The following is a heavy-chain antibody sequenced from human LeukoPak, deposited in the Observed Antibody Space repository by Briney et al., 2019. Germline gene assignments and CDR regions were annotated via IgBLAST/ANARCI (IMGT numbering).Heavy chain of an antibody. J-gene: IGHJ4*02. CDR2: IYSSGST. Sequence: PSETLSLTCSVSGGSISSSNYYWDWIRQSPGKGLEWIGSIYSSGSTYYNPSLKSRVTISLDTSKNQFSLKLSSVTAADTAVYYCAREEMATDLDQWGQGTLVTVSS. CDR1: GGSISSSNYY. CDR3: AREEMATDLDQ. V-gene: IGHV4-39*07. D-gene: IGHD5-24*01.